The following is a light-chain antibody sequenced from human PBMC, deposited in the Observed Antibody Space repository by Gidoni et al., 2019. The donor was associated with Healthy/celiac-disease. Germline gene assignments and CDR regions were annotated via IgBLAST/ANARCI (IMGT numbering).Light chain of an antibody. CDR2: GAS. Sequence: EIVLTQSTGTLSLSPGERATLSCRASQSVSSSYLAWYQQKPGQAPRLLINGASSRATGIPDRFVGSGSGTDCTLTISRLEPEDFAVYYCQQYGSSPPITFGPGTKVDIK. CDR3: QQYGSSPPIT. J-gene: IGKJ3*01. CDR1: QSVSSSY. V-gene: IGKV3-20*01.